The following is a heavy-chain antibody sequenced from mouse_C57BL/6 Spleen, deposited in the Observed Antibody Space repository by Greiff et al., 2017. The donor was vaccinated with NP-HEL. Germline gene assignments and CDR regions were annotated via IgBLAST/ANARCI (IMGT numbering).Heavy chain of an antibody. CDR3: ARGGYYEADY. D-gene: IGHD2-3*01. J-gene: IGHJ2*01. CDR2: IYPRSGNT. V-gene: IGHV1-81*01. CDR1: GYTFTSYG. Sequence: VPLPPSGAELARPGASVKLSCKASGYTFTSYGISWVKQRTGQGLEWIGEIYPRSGNTYYNEKFKGKATLTADKSSSTAYMELRSLTSEDSAVYFCARGGYYEADYWGQGTTLTVSS.